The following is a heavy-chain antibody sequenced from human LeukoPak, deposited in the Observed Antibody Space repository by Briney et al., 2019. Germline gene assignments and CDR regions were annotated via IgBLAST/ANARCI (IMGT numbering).Heavy chain of an antibody. CDR2: IYHSGST. CDR1: GGSISSGGYY. CDR3: ARITDRTIFGEIMHGFDI. D-gene: IGHD3-3*01. Sequence: SETLSLTCTVSGGSISSGGYYWSWIRQPPGKGLEWIGYIYHSGSTYYNPSLKSRVTISVDRSKNQFSLKLSSVTAADTAVYYCARITDRTIFGEIMHGFDIWGQGTPVTVSS. V-gene: IGHV4-30-2*01. J-gene: IGHJ3*02.